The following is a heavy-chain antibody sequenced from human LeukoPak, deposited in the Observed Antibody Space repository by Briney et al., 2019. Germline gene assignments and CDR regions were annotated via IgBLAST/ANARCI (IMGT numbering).Heavy chain of an antibody. CDR1: GGSISSGYW. Sequence: PSETLSLTCVVSGGSISSGYWWSWVRQPPGKGLEWIGEIHHSGSTSHNPSLKSRVTISVDKAKNQFSLKLSSVTAADTSMYYCARNADYCLDYWGQGTLVTVSS. CDR2: IHHSGST. V-gene: IGHV4-4*02. D-gene: IGHD4/OR15-4a*01. CDR3: ARNADYCLDY. J-gene: IGHJ4*02.